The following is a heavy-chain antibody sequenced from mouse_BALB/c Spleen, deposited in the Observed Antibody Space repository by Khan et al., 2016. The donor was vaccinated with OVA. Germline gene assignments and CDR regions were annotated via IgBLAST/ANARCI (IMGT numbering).Heavy chain of an antibody. CDR2: INPSNGGT. V-gene: IGHV1S81*02. CDR1: GYAFTNYQ. J-gene: IGHJ3*01. CDR3: TSGGYGGFAY. Sequence: QVQLQQSGAELVKPGASVKLSCKASGYAFTNYQMYWVKQRPGKGLEWIGEINPSNGGTNFNDKFKSKSTLTVDKSSSTAYMQLSSLTYEDSAVYYSTSGGYGGFAYWGQGTLVTVSA. D-gene: IGHD3-1*01.